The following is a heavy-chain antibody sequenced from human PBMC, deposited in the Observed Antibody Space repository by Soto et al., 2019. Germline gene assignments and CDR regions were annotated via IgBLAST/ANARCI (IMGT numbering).Heavy chain of an antibody. V-gene: IGHV3-7*03. CDR1: GLTFSTTW. Sequence: EVQLVESGGGLVQPGGSLRLSCAVSGLTFSTTWMTWVRQAPGKGLEWLASINQDGSATYDEDSVKGRFTISRDNAKHSLYLQLNSLRAEDSATYYCARDRGPNTLAYWRQGNRVTVSS. CDR3: ARDRGPNTLAY. D-gene: IGHD7-27*01. J-gene: IGHJ4*02. CDR2: INQDGSAT.